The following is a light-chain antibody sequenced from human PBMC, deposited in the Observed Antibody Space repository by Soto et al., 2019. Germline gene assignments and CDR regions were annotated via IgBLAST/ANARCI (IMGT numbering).Light chain of an antibody. CDR3: QQYNSYRA. J-gene: IGKJ1*01. CDR2: KAS. CDR1: QSIDTW. Sequence: DIQMTQSPSTPSASVGDRVTITCRASQSIDTWLAWHQQKPGQVPKLLISKASSLESGVPSRFSGSGSGTEFTLTISSLQPDDSATYYCQQYNSYRAFGQGTKVE. V-gene: IGKV1-5*03.